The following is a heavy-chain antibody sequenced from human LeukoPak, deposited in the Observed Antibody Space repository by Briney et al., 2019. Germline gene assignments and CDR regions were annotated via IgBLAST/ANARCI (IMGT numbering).Heavy chain of an antibody. V-gene: IGHV1-69*13. CDR2: IIPIFGTA. J-gene: IGHJ4*02. D-gene: IGHD1-7*01. CDR3: ASRTGTTLSAVPDY. Sequence: SVKVSCKASGGTFSSYAISWVRQAPGQGLGWMGGIIPIFGTANYAQKFQGRVTITADESTSTAYMELSSLRSEDTAVYYCASRTGTTLSAVPDYWGQGTLVTVSS. CDR1: GGTFSSYA.